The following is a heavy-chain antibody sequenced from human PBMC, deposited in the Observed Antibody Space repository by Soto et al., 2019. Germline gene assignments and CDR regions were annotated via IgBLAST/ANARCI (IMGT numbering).Heavy chain of an antibody. CDR2: ISAHNGNT. CDR1: GYTFTSYG. D-gene: IGHD1-1*01. Sequence: QVHLVQSGAEVKKPGASVKVSCKGSGYTFTSYGITWVRQAPGQGLEWMGWISAHNGNTDYAQKLQGRVTVTRDTSTSTDEMELRSLRSDDPAVYYCARWRYGDYWGQGALGTVSS. V-gene: IGHV1-18*01. CDR3: ARWRYGDY. J-gene: IGHJ4*02.